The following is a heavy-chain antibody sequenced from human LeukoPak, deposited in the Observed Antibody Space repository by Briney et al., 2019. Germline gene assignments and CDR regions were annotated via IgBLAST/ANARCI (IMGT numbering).Heavy chain of an antibody. J-gene: IGHJ4*02. V-gene: IGHV3-74*01. CDR1: GFTFSSYW. CDR3: VRDNDSIFDN. CDR2: INSDGGST. Sequence: GSLRLSCAASGFTFSSYWMHWVRQAPGKGLVWVSRINSDGGSTRYADSVKGRFTISRDNAKNTLYLQMNSLRAEDTAVYHCVRDNDSIFDNWGQGTLVTVSS. D-gene: IGHD2/OR15-2a*01.